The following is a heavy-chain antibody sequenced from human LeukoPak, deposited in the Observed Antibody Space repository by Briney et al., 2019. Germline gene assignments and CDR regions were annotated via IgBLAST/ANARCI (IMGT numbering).Heavy chain of an antibody. J-gene: IGHJ6*03. CDR3: ARVDGYSYGYSYYYYYYMDV. CDR1: GGSISSSSYY. V-gene: IGHV4-39*01. D-gene: IGHD5-18*01. Sequence: PSETLSLTCTVSGGSISSSSYYWGWIRQPPGKGLEWIGCIYYSGSTYYNPFLKSRVTISVDTSKNQFSLKLSSVTAADTAVYYCARVDGYSYGYSYYYYYYMDVWGKGTTVTVSS. CDR2: IYYSGST.